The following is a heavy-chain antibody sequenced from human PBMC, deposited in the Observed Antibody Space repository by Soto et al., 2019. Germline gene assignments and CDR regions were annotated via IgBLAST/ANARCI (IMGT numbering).Heavy chain of an antibody. D-gene: IGHD3-3*01. Sequence: DVQLVESGGGLVQPGRSLRLSCAASGFTFDDYAMHWVRQAPGKGLEWVSGISWNSGDLGYSDSVTGRFTISRDNAKKSLYLQIDSLRPEDTAFYFCAKGLSTITLFPLDSWGQGTLVTVSS. CDR3: AKGLSTITLFPLDS. CDR2: ISWNSGDL. V-gene: IGHV3-9*01. J-gene: IGHJ4*02. CDR1: GFTFDDYA.